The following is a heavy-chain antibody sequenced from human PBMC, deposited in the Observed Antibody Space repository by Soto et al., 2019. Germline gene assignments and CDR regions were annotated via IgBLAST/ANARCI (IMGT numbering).Heavy chain of an antibody. D-gene: IGHD2-2*01. CDR2: IYYSGST. CDR1: GGSISSGGYY. Sequence: SETLSLTCTVSGGSISSGGYYWSWIRQHPGKGLEWIGYIYYSGSTYYNPSLKSRVTISVDTSKNQFSLKLSSVTAADTAVYYCARAGPLYCSSTSCYRDYYYGMDVWGQGTTSTVS. V-gene: IGHV4-31*03. CDR3: ARAGPLYCSSTSCYRDYYYGMDV. J-gene: IGHJ6*02.